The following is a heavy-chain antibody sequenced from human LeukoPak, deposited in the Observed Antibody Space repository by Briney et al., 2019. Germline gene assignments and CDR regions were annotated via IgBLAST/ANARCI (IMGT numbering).Heavy chain of an antibody. CDR1: GFTFSSYA. Sequence: GGSLRLSCAASGFTFSSYAMSWLRQAPGKGLEWVSAISGSGGSTYYADSVKGRFTISRDNSKNTLYLQMNSLRAEDTAVYYCAKALRKYYGSGSYYSRVYYFDYWGQGTLVTVSS. V-gene: IGHV3-23*01. CDR2: ISGSGGST. CDR3: AKALRKYYGSGSYYSRVYYFDY. J-gene: IGHJ4*02. D-gene: IGHD3-10*01.